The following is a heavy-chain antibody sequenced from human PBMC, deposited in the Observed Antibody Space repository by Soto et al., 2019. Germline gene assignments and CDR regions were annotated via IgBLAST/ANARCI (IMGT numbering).Heavy chain of an antibody. Sequence: QITLKESGPTLVNPTQTLTLTCTFSGFSLSTSGVGVGWIRQPPGKALEWLALIYWDDDKRYSPSLKSRLTTTKDPSKTQVVLTMTNMDPVDTATYYCALLTYYYDSSGYSSSAEYFQHWGQGTLVTVAS. CDR3: ALLTYYYDSSGYSSSAEYFQH. CDR1: GFSLSTSGVG. J-gene: IGHJ1*01. CDR2: IYWDDDK. D-gene: IGHD3-22*01. V-gene: IGHV2-5*02.